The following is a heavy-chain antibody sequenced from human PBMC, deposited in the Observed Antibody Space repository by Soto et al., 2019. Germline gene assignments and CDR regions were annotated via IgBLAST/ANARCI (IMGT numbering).Heavy chain of an antibody. CDR1: GFIFSSYW. Sequence: EVQLVESGGGLVQPGGSLRLSCAASGFIFSSYWMSWVRQAPGKGLEWVANIKQDGSEKYYVDSVKGRFTISRDNAKNSLYLQMNSLRTEDTAVYYCAREAALTSFDYWGQGTLVTVSS. CDR2: IKQDGSEK. V-gene: IGHV3-7*01. CDR3: AREAALTSFDY. J-gene: IGHJ4*02. D-gene: IGHD3-10*01.